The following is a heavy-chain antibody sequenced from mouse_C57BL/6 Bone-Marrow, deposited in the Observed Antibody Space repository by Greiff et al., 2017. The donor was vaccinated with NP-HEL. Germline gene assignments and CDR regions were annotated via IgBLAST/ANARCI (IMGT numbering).Heavy chain of an antibody. V-gene: IGHV14-4*01. CDR2: IDPENGDS. CDR3: TTAAGDGYALYYEG. D-gene: IGHD2-3*01. J-gene: IGHJ1*03. Sequence: EVQLQQSGAELVRPGASVKLSCTASGFSIKDDYMHWVKQRPEQGLEWIGWIDPENGDSAYASKFQGKATITADTSSNTAYLQLSSPTSEDTACYYFTTAAGDGYALYYEGWGTGTTVTVSS. CDR1: GFSIKDDY.